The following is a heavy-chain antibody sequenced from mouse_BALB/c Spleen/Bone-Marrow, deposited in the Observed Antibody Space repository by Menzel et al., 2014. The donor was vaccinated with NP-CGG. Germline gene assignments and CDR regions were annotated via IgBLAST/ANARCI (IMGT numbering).Heavy chain of an antibody. D-gene: IGHD2-1*01. CDR1: GFTFSSYG. CDR3: VRGNYGNYVDYFDF. CDR2: INRNGGST. Sequence: DVKLVESGGGLVQPGGSLKLSCAASGFTFSSYGMSWVRQTPAKRLELVATINRNGGSTYYPDSVKGRFTISRDTAKNTLYLQMSSLKSEETAMYYCVRGNYGNYVDYFDFWGQGTTLTVSS. J-gene: IGHJ2*01. V-gene: IGHV5-6-3*01.